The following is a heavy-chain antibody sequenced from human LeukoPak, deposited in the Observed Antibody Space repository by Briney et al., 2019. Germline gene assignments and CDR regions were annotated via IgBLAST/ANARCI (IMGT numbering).Heavy chain of an antibody. CDR2: INHSGST. J-gene: IGHJ3*02. V-gene: IGHV4-34*01. CDR1: GGSFSDYY. CDR3: AREYYYDSSDFNSHDAFDI. D-gene: IGHD3-22*01. Sequence: SETLSLTCAVYGGSFSDYYWSWIRQPPEKGLEWLGEINHSGSTNYNSSLKSRDTISVDTSKNQFSLRLTSVTAADTAVYYCAREYYYDSSDFNSHDAFDIWGQGTMVTVSS.